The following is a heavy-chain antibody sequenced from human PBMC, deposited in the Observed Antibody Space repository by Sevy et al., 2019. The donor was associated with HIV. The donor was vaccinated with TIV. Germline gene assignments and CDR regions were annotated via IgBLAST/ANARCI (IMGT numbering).Heavy chain of an antibody. CDR1: GYMFTGYY. CDR3: TRSVYGSGTYLNDY. J-gene: IGHJ4*02. CDR2: IIPSSGDT. V-gene: IGHV1-2*02. D-gene: IGHD3-10*01. Sequence: ASVKVSCKASGYMFTGYYIHWVRQAPGRGLEWMGWIIPSSGDTNYGQRFIGRVTMTRDTSINIAYMELNSLTSDDTAVYYCTRSVYGSGTYLNDYWGQGTLVTVSS.